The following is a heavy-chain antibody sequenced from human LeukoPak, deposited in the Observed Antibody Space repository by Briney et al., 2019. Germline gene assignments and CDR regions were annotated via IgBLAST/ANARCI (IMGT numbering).Heavy chain of an antibody. CDR2: INSAGSVI. D-gene: IGHD6-13*01. J-gene: IGHJ5*02. V-gene: IGHV3-74*01. CDR1: GFTLSSYW. CDR3: ARGYTSSYNWFDP. Sequence: PGGSLRLSCAASGFTLSSYWLHWVRQAPGKGLAWVSRINSAGSVINYVDSVKGRFTVSRDNANNTVYLQMNSLRAEDTAVHYCARGYTSSYNWFDPWGQGTLVTVSS.